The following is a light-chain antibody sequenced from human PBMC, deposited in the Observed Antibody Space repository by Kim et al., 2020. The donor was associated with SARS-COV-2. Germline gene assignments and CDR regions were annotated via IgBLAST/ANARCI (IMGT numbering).Light chain of an antibody. J-gene: IGLJ3*02. CDR1: SCAVGGYNA. CDR3: SSYTSSSTHWV. CDR2: DVS. Sequence: SIISCCGASCAVGGYNAVSWYQQHPGTAPKLIIYDVSKRPSGVSNRFSGSKSGNTASLAISGLQAEDEADYYCSSYTSSSTHWVFGGGTQLTVL. V-gene: IGLV2-14*04.